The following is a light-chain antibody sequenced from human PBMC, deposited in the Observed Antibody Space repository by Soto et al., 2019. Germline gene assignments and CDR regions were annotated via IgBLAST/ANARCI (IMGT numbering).Light chain of an antibody. V-gene: IGKV1-39*01. Sequence: DIQMTQSPSSLSASVGDRVTITCRASQSISSYLNWYQQKPGKAPKLLIYAASSLQSGVPSRFSGSVSGTDFTLIISSLQPEDFATYYCQQSYITPLTFGGGTKVEIK. J-gene: IGKJ4*01. CDR2: AAS. CDR1: QSISSY. CDR3: QQSYITPLT.